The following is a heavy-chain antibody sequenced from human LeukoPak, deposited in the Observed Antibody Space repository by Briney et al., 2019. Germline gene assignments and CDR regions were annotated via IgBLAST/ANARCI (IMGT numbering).Heavy chain of an antibody. J-gene: IGHJ5*02. CDR1: GVTFSSYA. CDR3: AKDRRGQPLYNNWFDP. D-gene: IGHD2-2*02. CDR2: ISYDGSNK. V-gene: IGHV3-30-3*01. Sequence: PGGSLRLSCAASGVTFSSYAMHWVRQAPGKGLEWVAVISYDGSNKYYADSVKGRFTISRDNSKNTLYLQMNSLRAEDTAVYYCAKDRRGQPLYNNWFDPWGQGTLVTVSS.